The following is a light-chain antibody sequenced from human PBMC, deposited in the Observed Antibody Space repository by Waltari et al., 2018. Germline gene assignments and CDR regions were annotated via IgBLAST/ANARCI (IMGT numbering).Light chain of an antibody. CDR1: SSDVGGYNY. CDR3: CSYAGSSWV. Sequence: QSALTQPASVSGSPGQSITISCTGTSSDVGGYNYVSWYQQHPGKAPKLMIYDVSKRPSGVSNRFYGSKSGNTASLTISGLQAEDEADYYCCSYAGSSWVFGGGTKLTVL. V-gene: IGLV2-23*02. CDR2: DVS. J-gene: IGLJ2*01.